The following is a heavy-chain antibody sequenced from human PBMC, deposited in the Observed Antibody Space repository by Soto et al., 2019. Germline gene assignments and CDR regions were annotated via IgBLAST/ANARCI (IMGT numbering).Heavy chain of an antibody. CDR3: ARDPGSSWYLFDY. CDR2: INPNSGGT. CDR1: GYTFTGYY. Sequence: GASVKVSCKASGYTFTGYYMHWVRQAPGQGLEWMGWINPNSGGTNYAQKFQGRVTMTRDTSISTAYMELSRLRSDDTAVYYCARDPGSSWYLFDYWGQGXLVTVSS. J-gene: IGHJ4*02. D-gene: IGHD6-13*01. V-gene: IGHV1-2*02.